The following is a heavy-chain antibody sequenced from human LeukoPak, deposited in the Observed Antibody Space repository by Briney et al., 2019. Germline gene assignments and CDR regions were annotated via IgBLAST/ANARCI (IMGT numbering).Heavy chain of an antibody. CDR1: GGSFSGYH. CDR2: INHSGST. V-gene: IGHV4-34*01. J-gene: IGHJ4*02. CDR3: ASSNPTYYYDSSGYSHGEFFDY. Sequence: SETLSLTCAVYGGSFSGYHWSWIRQPPGKGLEWIGEINHSGSTNYNPSLKSRVTISVDTSKNQFSLKLSSVTAADTAVYYCASSNPTYYYDSSGYSHGEFFDYWGQGTLVTVSS. D-gene: IGHD3-22*01.